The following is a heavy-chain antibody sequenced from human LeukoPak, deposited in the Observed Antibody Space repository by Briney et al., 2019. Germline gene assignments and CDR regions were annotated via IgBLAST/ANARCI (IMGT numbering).Heavy chain of an antibody. CDR2: IYSGGST. V-gene: IGHV3-66*02. D-gene: IGHD3-3*01. CDR1: GFTFSNAW. CDR3: ARGLTDYYDFWSGYYTGIYFDY. Sequence: GGSLRLSCAASGFTFSNAWMSWVRQAPGKGLEWVSVIYSGGSTYYADSVKGRFTISRDNSKNTLYLQMNSLRAEDTAVYYCARGLTDYYDFWSGYYTGIYFDYWGQGTLVTVSS. J-gene: IGHJ4*02.